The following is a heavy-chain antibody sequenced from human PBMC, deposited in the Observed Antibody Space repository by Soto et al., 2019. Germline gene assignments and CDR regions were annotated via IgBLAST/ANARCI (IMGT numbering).Heavy chain of an antibody. J-gene: IGHJ4*02. D-gene: IGHD3-16*01. CDR2: ISGSRGGST. CDR3: AKVSRFPGGIRSLF. V-gene: IGHV3-23*01. Sequence: EVQLLESGGTLVQPGGSLRLSCAASGFTFSTYAMNWVRQAPGKGLEWVSYISGSRGGSTYYADSVKGRFTISRDNSKNTLFLQMNSLRVEATAVYYCAKVSRFPGGIRSLFWGQGSLVTVSS. CDR1: GFTFSTYA.